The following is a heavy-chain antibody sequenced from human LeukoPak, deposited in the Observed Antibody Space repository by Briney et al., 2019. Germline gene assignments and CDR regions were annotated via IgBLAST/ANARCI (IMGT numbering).Heavy chain of an antibody. J-gene: IGHJ1*01. CDR2: ISSSSSYI. CDR1: GFTFSSYS. V-gene: IGHV3-21*01. Sequence: PGGSLRLSCAASGFTFSSYSMNWVRQAPGKGLEWVSSISSSSSYIYYADSVKGRFTISRDNAKNSLYLQMNSLRAEDTAVYYCARDSAGMITFGGVIQTAEYFQHWGQGTLVTVSS. D-gene: IGHD3-16*02. CDR3: ARDSAGMITFGGVIQTAEYFQH.